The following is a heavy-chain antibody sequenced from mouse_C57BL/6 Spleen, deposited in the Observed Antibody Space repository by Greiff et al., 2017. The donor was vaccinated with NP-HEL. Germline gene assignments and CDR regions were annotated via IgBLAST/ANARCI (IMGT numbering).Heavy chain of an antibody. CDR2: ISNLAYSI. Sequence: VQLKESGGGLVQPGGSLKLSCAASGFTFSDYGMAWVRQAPRKGPEWVAFISNLAYSIYYADTVTVRFTISRENAKNTLYLEMSSLRSEDTAMYYCARQGSSGYGFAYWGQGTLVTVSA. D-gene: IGHD3-2*02. J-gene: IGHJ3*01. V-gene: IGHV5-15*01. CDR3: ARQGSSGYGFAY. CDR1: GFTFSDYG.